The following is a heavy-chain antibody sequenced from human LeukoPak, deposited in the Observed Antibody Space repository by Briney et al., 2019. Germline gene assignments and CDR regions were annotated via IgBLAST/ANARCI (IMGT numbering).Heavy chain of an antibody. CDR2: IYWDDDK. CDR3: AHTRGGSRSYRLGSVGWFDP. V-gene: IGHV2-5*02. J-gene: IGHJ5*02. CDR1: EFSLSTSGVG. Sequence: SGPTLVNPTQTLTLTCTFSEFSLSTSGVGVGWIRQPPGKALEWLALIYWDDDKRYSPSLKSRLTITKDTSKNQVVLTMTNMDPVDTATYYCAHTRGGSRSYRLGSVGWFDPCGQGTLVTVSS. D-gene: IGHD3-10*01.